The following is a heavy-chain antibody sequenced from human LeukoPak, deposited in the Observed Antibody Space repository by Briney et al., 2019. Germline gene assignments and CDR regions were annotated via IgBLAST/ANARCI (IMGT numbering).Heavy chain of an antibody. Sequence: GGSLRLSCAASGFAFSSYAMSWVRQAPGKGLEWVSSVSGTGGRTYYADSVKGRFTISRDNSKNTLDLQMNSLRADDTAVYYCARDGYSNYWYLNLWGQGTLVTVSS. CDR2: VSGTGGRT. CDR1: GFAFSSYA. CDR3: ARDGYSNYWYLNL. J-gene: IGHJ4*02. D-gene: IGHD6-13*01. V-gene: IGHV3-23*01.